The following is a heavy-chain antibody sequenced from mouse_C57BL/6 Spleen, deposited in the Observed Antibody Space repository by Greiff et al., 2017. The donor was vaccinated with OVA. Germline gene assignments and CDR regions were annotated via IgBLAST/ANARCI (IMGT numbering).Heavy chain of an antibody. D-gene: IGHD1-1*01. CDR1: GFTFSSYA. CDR2: ISDGGSYT. J-gene: IGHJ1*03. V-gene: IGHV5-4*01. CDR3: ARDPPITTVGRGYFDV. Sequence: DVKLVESGGGLVKPGGSLKLSCAASGFTFSSYAMSWVRQTPEKRLEWVATISDGGSYTYYPDNVKGRFTISRDNAKNNLYLQMSHLKSEDTAMYYCARDPPITTVGRGYFDVWGTGTTVTVSS.